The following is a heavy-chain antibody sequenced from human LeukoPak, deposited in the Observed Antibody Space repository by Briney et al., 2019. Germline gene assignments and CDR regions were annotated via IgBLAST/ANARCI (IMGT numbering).Heavy chain of an antibody. CDR3: ARDRGPYSGSYYVFDY. V-gene: IGHV3-72*01. J-gene: IGHJ4*02. CDR1: GFTFSDHY. CDR2: SRNKANSYTT. D-gene: IGHD1-26*01. Sequence: GGSLRLSCAASGFTFSDHYMDWVRQAPGKGLEWVGRSRNKANSYTTEYAASVKGRFTISRDDSENSLYLQMNSLRAEDTAVYYCARDRGPYSGSYYVFDYWGQGTLVTVSS.